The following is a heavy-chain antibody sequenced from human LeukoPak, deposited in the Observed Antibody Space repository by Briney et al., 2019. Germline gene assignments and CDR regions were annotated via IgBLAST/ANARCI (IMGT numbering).Heavy chain of an antibody. J-gene: IGHJ4*02. CDR1: GGSISSSSYY. V-gene: IGHV4-39*01. CDR2: IYYSGST. CDR3: ARQSPYDSSGYYFDY. D-gene: IGHD3-22*01. Sequence: PSETLSLTCTVSGGSISSSSYYWGWIRQPPGKGLEWIGSIYYSGSTYYNPSLKSRVTISVDTSKNQFSLKLSSVTAADTAVYYCARQSPYDSSGYYFDYWGQGTLVTVSS.